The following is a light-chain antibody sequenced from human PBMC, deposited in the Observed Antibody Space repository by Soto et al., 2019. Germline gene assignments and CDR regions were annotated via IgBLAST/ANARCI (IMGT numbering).Light chain of an antibody. V-gene: IGKV3-20*01. CDR1: QSLSNSF. J-gene: IGKJ5*01. CDR3: QQYHNWPIT. CDR2: DTS. Sequence: IVLTQSPGTLSLSPGERATLSCRASQSLSNSFIAWYQQKPGQAPRLLIYDTSSRATGIPDRFSGSGSGTDFTLTISSLQSEDFAVYYCQQYHNWPITFGQGTRLEI.